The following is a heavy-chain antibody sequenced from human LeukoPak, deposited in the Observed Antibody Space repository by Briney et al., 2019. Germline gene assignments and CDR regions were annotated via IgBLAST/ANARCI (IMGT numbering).Heavy chain of an antibody. J-gene: IGHJ4*02. D-gene: IGHD3-10*01. CDR2: THNSGST. CDR3: AVYYYGP. CDR1: GVSISSGGYY. V-gene: IGHV4-31*03. Sequence: SQTLSLTCTVSGVSISSGGYYWTWIRQHPGKGLEWIGFTHNSGSTYYNPSLKSRVTISLDTSKNQFSLNLSSVTAADTAVYYCAVYYYGPWGQGTLVTVSS.